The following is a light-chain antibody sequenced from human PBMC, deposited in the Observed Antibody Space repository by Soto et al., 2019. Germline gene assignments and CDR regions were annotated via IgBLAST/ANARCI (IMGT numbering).Light chain of an antibody. CDR1: QSVSSSY. CDR3: QQYGSSPTT. Sequence: EIVLTQSPGTLSLSPGERATLSCRASQSVSSSYLAWYQQKPGQAPRLLIYGASSRATGIPDRFSGSGSGTDFTLTISRLAPEDFAVYYCQQYGSSPTTCGQGTKLEIK. CDR2: GAS. J-gene: IGKJ2*01. V-gene: IGKV3-20*01.